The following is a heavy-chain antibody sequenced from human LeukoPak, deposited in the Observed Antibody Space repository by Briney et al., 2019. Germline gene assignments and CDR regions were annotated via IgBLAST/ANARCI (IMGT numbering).Heavy chain of an antibody. CDR1: GFTFSNYW. Sequence: GSLRLSCVASGFTFSNYWMSWVRQAPGKGLEWVAYIKQDGSEKYYVDSVKGRFTISRDNARNSLFLQMNSLRAEDTAMYYCARVRGDYGGAADYWAREPCWSPSP. CDR2: IKQDGSEK. D-gene: IGHD4-23*01. J-gene: IGHJ4*02. V-gene: IGHV3-7*01. CDR3: ARVRGDYGGAADY.